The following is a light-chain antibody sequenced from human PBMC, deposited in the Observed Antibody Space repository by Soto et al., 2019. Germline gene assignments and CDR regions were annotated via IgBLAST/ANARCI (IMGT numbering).Light chain of an antibody. V-gene: IGLV1-44*01. Sequence: QSVLTQSPSASGTPGQRVTISCSGSSSNIGSNTVNWYQQFPGTAPKLLIYSNNQGPSGVPDRFSGSKSGTSASLAISGLQSEDEADYYCAAWDDSLNAVLFGGVTQLTVL. CDR3: AAWDDSLNAVL. CDR2: SNN. J-gene: IGLJ3*02. CDR1: SSNIGSNT.